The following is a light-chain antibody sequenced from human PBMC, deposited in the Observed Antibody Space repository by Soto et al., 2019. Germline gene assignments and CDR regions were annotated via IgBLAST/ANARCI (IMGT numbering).Light chain of an antibody. J-gene: IGKJ1*01. CDR1: QSVSSY. Sequence: EIVLTQSPATLSLSPGERATLSCRASQSVSSYLAWYQQKPGQAPRLLIYDASNRATGIPARFSGSGSGTDFTLTISTIEPEDFAVYYCQQRSNWPPWTFGQGTKVEIK. CDR2: DAS. V-gene: IGKV3-11*01. CDR3: QQRSNWPPWT.